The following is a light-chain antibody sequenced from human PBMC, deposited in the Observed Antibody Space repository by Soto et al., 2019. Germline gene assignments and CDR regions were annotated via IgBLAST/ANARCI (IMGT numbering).Light chain of an antibody. J-gene: IGLJ3*02. CDR3: SSYTSSSTWV. V-gene: IGLV2-14*01. CDR1: SSDVGGYNF. CDR2: EVN. Sequence: QSALTQPASVSGSPGQSITISCTGTSSDVGGYNFVSWYLQHPGKAPKLMIYEVNNRPSGVSNRFSGSKSGNTASLTISGLQAEDEADYYCSSYTSSSTWVFGGGTKVTVL.